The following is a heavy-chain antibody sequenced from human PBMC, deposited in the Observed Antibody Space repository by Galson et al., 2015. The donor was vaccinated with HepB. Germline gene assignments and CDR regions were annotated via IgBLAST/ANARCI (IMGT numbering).Heavy chain of an antibody. CDR2: INPNRGGT. Sequence: SVKVSCKAFEYTFTDYYLHWLRQAPGQGLEWMGWINPNRGGTKYALKFQGRVTMTRDTSISTAYMELSRLRSDDTAVYYCARVPTLTSIDYSNFHFDYWGQGTLVTVSP. J-gene: IGHJ4*02. CDR3: ARVPTLTSIDYSNFHFDY. CDR1: EYTFTDYY. D-gene: IGHD4-11*01. V-gene: IGHV1-2*02.